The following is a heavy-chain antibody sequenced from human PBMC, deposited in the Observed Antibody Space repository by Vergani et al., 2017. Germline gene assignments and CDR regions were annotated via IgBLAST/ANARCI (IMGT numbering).Heavy chain of an antibody. CDR3: ARLGIPPRVIDY. CDR2: IYHSGST. V-gene: IGHV4-38-2*01. Sequence: QVQLQESGPGLVKPSETLSLTCAVSGYSISSGYYWGLIRQPPGKGLEWIGSIYHSGSTYYNPSLNSRVTISVDTSKNQFSLKLSSVTAADTAVYYCARLGIPPRVIDYWGQGTLVTVSS. D-gene: IGHD6-13*01. CDR1: GYSISSGYY. J-gene: IGHJ4*02.